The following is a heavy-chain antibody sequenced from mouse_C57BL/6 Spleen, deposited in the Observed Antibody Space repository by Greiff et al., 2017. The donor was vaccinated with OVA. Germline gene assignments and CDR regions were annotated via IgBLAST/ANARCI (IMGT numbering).Heavy chain of an antibody. V-gene: IGHV1-15*01. CDR2: IDPETGGT. CDR1: GYTFTDYE. J-gene: IGHJ1*03. CDR3: YYGSSYGWYFDV. Sequence: VQLQQSGAELVRPGASVTLSCKASGYTFTDYEMHWVKQTPVHGLEWIGAIDPETGGTAYNQKFKGKAILTADKSSSTAYMELRSLTSEDSAVYYCYYGSSYGWYFDVWGTGTTVTVSS. D-gene: IGHD1-1*01.